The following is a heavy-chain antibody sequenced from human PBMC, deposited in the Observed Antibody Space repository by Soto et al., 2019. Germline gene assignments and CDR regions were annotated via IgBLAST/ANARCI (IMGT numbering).Heavy chain of an antibody. V-gene: IGHV3-49*04. D-gene: IGHD6-19*01. CDR1: GFTFGDYA. CDR3: AKDLSRLVLPGAAFDI. J-gene: IGHJ3*02. Sequence: GGSLRLSCTASGFTFGDYAMSWVRQAPGKGLERVGFIRSKAYGGTTEYAASVKGRFTISRDDSKSIAYLQMNSLRAEDTAVYYCAKDLSRLVLPGAAFDIWGQGTMVTVS. CDR2: IRSKAYGGTT.